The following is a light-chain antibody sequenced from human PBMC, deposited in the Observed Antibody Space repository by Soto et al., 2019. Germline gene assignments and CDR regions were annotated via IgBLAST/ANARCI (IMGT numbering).Light chain of an antibody. J-gene: IGKJ4*01. CDR3: QHRSGWPALT. CDR1: QSVSSSY. CDR2: EAS. Sequence: EIVLTQSPGTLSLSPGERATLSCRASQSVSSSYLAWYQQKPGQAPRLPIYEASNRATGIPARFSGSGSGTDFTLTISSLEPEDFAVYYCQHRSGWPALTFGGGTKVDIK. V-gene: IGKV3D-20*02.